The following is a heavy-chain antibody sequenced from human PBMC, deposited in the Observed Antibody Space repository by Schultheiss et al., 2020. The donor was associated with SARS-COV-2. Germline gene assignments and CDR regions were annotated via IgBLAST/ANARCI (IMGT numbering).Heavy chain of an antibody. V-gene: IGHV4-59*12. CDR3: AKGEFTYYDFWSGYPFDF. CDR1: GGSISSYY. Sequence: SETLSLTCTVSGGSISSYYWSWIRQPPGKGLEWIGYIYHSGSTYYNPSLKSRVTISVDTSKNQFSLKLSTVTAADTAVYYCAKGEFTYYDFWSGYPFDFWGQGTLVTVSS. J-gene: IGHJ4*02. D-gene: IGHD3-3*01. CDR2: IYHSGST.